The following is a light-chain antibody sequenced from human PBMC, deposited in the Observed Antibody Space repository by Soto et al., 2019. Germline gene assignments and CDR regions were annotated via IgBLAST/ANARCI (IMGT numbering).Light chain of an antibody. J-gene: IGKJ5*01. CDR2: DAS. Sequence: IRMTQSPSSFSASTGDRFTITCRASQDISNYLNWYQQKPGKAPKLLIYDASNLETGVPSRFSGSGSGTDFTFTISSLQPEDIATYYCQQYDNLFITFGQGTRLEIK. V-gene: IGKV1-33*01. CDR3: QQYDNLFIT. CDR1: QDISNY.